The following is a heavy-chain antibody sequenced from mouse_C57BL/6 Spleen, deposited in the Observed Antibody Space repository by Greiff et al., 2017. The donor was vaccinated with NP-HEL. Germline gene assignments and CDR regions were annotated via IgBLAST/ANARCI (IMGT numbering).Heavy chain of an antibody. CDR1: GFTFSSYA. J-gene: IGHJ2*01. V-gene: IGHV5-4*01. Sequence: EVMLVESGGGLVKPGGSLKLSCAASGFTFSSYAMSWVRQTPEKRLEWVATISDGGSYTYYPDNVKGRFTISRDKAKNNLYLQMSHLKSEDTAMYYCARENYDYDERGLDYWGQGTTLTVSS. D-gene: IGHD2-4*01. CDR3: ARENYDYDERGLDY. CDR2: ISDGGSYT.